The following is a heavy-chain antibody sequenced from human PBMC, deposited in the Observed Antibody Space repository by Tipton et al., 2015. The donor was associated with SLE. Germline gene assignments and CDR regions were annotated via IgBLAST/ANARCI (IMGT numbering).Heavy chain of an antibody. Sequence: TLSLTCAVSGGSITNTNWWSWVRQPPGKGLEWIGEIYHSGSTNYNPSLKSRVTMSVDKSKNQFSLKLSSVTAADTAVYYCARDSEGVGVTGHTFDVWGQGTMVTVSS. CDR3: ARDSEGVGVTGHTFDV. J-gene: IGHJ3*01. V-gene: IGHV4-4*02. D-gene: IGHD1-26*01. CDR1: GGSITNTNW. CDR2: IYHSGST.